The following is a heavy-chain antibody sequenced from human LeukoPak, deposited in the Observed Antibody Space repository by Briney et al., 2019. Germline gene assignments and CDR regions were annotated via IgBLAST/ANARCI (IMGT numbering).Heavy chain of an antibody. V-gene: IGHV3-66*04. Sequence: QAGGSLRLSCAASGFTFSDYYMSWVRQAPGKGLEWVSVIYSGGSTYYADSVKGRFTISRDNSKNTLYLQMNSLRAEDTAVYYCARHSEYCSGGSCPNDAFDIWGQGTMVTVSS. D-gene: IGHD2-15*01. CDR3: ARHSEYCSGGSCPNDAFDI. J-gene: IGHJ3*02. CDR2: IYSGGST. CDR1: GFTFSDYY.